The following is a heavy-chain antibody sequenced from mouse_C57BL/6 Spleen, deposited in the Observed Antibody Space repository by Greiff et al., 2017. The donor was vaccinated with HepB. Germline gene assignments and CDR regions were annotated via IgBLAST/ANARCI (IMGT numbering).Heavy chain of an antibody. Sequence: EVQRVESGGGLVKPGGSLKLSCAASGFTFSSYAMSWVRQTPEKRLEWVATISDGGSYTYYPDNVKGRFTISRDNAKNNLYLQMSHLKSEDTAMYYCAREGSLLLRYYAMDYWGQGTSVTVSS. D-gene: IGHD1-1*01. CDR1: GFTFSSYA. CDR3: AREGSLLLRYYAMDY. J-gene: IGHJ4*01. V-gene: IGHV5-4*01. CDR2: ISDGGSYT.